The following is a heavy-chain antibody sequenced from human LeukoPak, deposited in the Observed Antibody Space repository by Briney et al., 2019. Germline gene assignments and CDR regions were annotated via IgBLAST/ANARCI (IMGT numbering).Heavy chain of an antibody. V-gene: IGHV3-30-3*01. D-gene: IGHD1-26*01. CDR3: ARDPHTGILGATEGVSN. J-gene: IGHJ4*02. CDR1: GFTFSSYA. Sequence: PGGSLRLSCAASGFTFSSYAMHWVRQAPGKGLEWVAVISYDGSNKYYADSVKGRFTISRDTSKNTLYLQMNSLRAEDTAVYYSARDPHTGILGATEGVSNWGEGTLVTV. CDR2: ISYDGSNK.